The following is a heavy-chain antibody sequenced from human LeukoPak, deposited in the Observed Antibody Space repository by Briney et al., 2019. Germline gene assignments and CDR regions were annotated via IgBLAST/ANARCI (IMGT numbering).Heavy chain of an antibody. V-gene: IGHV1-2*06. CDR3: AKNTLYYDSSGYYDY. Sequence: ASVKVSCKASGYTFTGYYMHWVRQAPGQGLEWMGRINPNSGGTNYAQKFQGRVTMTRGTSISTAYMELSRLRSDDTAVYYCAKNTLYYDSSGYYDYWGQGTLVTVSS. CDR1: GYTFTGYY. D-gene: IGHD3-22*01. J-gene: IGHJ4*02. CDR2: INPNSGGT.